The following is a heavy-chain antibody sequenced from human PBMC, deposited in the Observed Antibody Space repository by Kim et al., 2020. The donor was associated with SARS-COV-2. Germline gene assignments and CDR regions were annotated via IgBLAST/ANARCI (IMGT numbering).Heavy chain of an antibody. D-gene: IGHD5-12*01. CDR3: VKHSGYDLPYFDY. V-gene: IGHV3-64D*06. J-gene: IGHJ4*02. Sequence: YAESRKGRFTSSRDNSKTTLYLKMRGLRAEDTAVYYCVKHSGYDLPYFDYWGQGTLVTVSS.